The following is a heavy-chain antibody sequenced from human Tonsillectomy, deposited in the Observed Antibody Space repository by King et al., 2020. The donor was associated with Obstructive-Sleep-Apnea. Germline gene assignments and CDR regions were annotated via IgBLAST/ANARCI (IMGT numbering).Heavy chain of an antibody. CDR3: ARVYSGPYYVLDY. V-gene: IGHV4-31*03. J-gene: IGHJ4*02. D-gene: IGHD1-26*01. Sequence: QLQESGPGLVKPSQTLSLTCTVSGGSISSGGYYWSWIRQHPGKGLEGIGYIYFSGSTYYNPSLKSRVTLSEDTSKNQFSLKLSSVTAADTAVYYCARVYSGPYYVLDYWGQGTLVTVSS. CDR2: IYFSGST. CDR1: GGSISSGGYY.